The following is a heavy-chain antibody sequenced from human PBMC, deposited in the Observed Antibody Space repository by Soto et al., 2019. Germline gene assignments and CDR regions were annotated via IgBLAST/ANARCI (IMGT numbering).Heavy chain of an antibody. Sequence: SETLSLTCTVSGGSISSGGYYWSWIRQHPGKGLEWIGYIYYSGSTYYNPSLKSRVTISVDTSKNQFSLKLSSVTAADTAVYYCARVYYFGSGSYYNVIWFDPWGQGTLVTVSS. CDR3: ARVYYFGSGSYYNVIWFDP. CDR1: GGSISSGGYY. V-gene: IGHV4-31*03. CDR2: IYYSGST. J-gene: IGHJ5*02. D-gene: IGHD3-10*01.